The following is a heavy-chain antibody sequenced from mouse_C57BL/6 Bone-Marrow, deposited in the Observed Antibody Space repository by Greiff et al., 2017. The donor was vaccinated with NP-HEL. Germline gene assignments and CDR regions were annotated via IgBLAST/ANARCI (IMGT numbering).Heavy chain of an antibody. D-gene: IGHD2-1*01. CDR2: IRNKANGYTT. V-gene: IGHV7-3*01. CDR3: ASSGNPWFAY. Sequence: EVQVVESGGGLVQPGGSLSLSCAASGFTFTDYYMSWVRQPPGKALEWLGFIRNKANGYTTEYSASVKGRFTISRDNSQSILYLQMNALRAEDSATYYCASSGNPWFAYWGQGTLVTVSA. J-gene: IGHJ3*01. CDR1: GFTFTDYY.